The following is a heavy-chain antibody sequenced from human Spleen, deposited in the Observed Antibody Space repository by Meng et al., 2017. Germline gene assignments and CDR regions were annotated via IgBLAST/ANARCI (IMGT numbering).Heavy chain of an antibody. CDR2: ITAYNGNT. CDR1: GYTFNSYA. CDR3: AREGIKTRPGLDY. J-gene: IGHJ4*02. V-gene: IGHV1-18*01. Sequence: QVQLLQSGAGVKKPGASVKVSCKTSGYTFNSYAISWVRQAPGQGLEWLGWITAYNGNTNYVKKFQGRVTMTTDTSTSTAYMELRSLRSDDTAAYYCAREGIKTRPGLDYWGQGTLVTVSS. D-gene: IGHD1-14*01.